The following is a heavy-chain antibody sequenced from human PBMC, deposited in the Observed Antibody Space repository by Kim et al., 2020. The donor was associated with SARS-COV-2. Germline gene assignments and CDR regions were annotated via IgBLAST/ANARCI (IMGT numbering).Heavy chain of an antibody. CDR3: ASRYSSSSRYFDY. CDR2: INHSGST. Sequence: SETLSLTCAVYGGSFSGYYWSWIRQPPGKGLEWIGEINHSGSTNYNPSLKSRVTISVDTSKNQFSLKLNSVTAADTAVYYCASRYSSSSRYFDYWGQGTLVTVSS. D-gene: IGHD6-6*01. CDR1: GGSFSGYY. V-gene: IGHV4-34*01. J-gene: IGHJ4*02.